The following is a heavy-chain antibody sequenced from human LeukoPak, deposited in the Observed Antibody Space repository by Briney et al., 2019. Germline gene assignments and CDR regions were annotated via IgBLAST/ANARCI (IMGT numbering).Heavy chain of an antibody. CDR3: ASPRYCSSTSCYGYYYYYGMDV. Sequence: VASVKVSCKASGFTFTSSAVQWVRQARGQRLEWIGWIVVGSGNTNYAQKFQERVTITRDMSTRTAYMELSSLRAEDTAVYYCASPRYCSSTSCYGYYYYYGMDVWGQGTTVTVSS. V-gene: IGHV1-58*01. CDR2: IVVGSGNT. D-gene: IGHD2-2*01. CDR1: GFTFTSSA. J-gene: IGHJ6*02.